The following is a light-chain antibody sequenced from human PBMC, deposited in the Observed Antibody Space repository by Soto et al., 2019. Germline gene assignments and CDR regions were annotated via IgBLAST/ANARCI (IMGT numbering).Light chain of an antibody. CDR2: KAS. CDR1: QSISSW. J-gene: IGKJ1*01. V-gene: IGKV1-5*03. Sequence: DIQMTQSPSTLSASVGDRVTITCRASQSISSWLAWYQQKPGKAPKLLIYKASSLDSGVPSRFSGSGSGTEFTLTISSLQPDDFGTYYCQQYNSYPTTFGQGTKVEIK. CDR3: QQYNSYPTT.